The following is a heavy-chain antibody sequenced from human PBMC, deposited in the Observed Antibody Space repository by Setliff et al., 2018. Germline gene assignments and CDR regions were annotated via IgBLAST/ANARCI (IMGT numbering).Heavy chain of an antibody. CDR1: DGSISTYY. CDR3: ARRSPAYYSDSSGYFYDTSPYMDV. V-gene: IGHV4-59*08. D-gene: IGHD3-22*01. CDR2: INHSGST. J-gene: IGHJ6*03. Sequence: PSETLSLTCTVSDGSISTYYWSWIRQPPGKRLEWIGFINHSGSTHYNPSLKSRVTISVDTSKNQFSLKLSSVTAADTAVYYCARRSPAYYSDSSGYFYDTSPYMDVWGKGTTVTVSS.